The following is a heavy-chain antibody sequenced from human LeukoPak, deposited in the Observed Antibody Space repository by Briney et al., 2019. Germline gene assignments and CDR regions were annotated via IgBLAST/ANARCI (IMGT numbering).Heavy chain of an antibody. J-gene: IGHJ2*01. CDR3: ARDNAVGATIKGAYWYFDL. CDR1: GFTFSSYG. CDR2: ISYDGSNK. D-gene: IGHD1-26*01. Sequence: PGGSLRLSCAASGFTFSSYGMHWVRQAPGKGLEWVAVISYDGSNKYYADSVKGRFTISRDNSKTTLYLQMNSLRAEDTAVYYCARDNAVGATIKGAYWYFDLWGRGTPVTVSS. V-gene: IGHV3-30*03.